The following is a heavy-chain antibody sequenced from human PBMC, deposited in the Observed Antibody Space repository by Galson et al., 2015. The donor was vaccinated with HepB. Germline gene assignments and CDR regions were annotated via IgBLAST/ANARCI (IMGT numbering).Heavy chain of an antibody. CDR3: VRVISVTGPSRRIFYYGMDV. J-gene: IGHJ6*02. V-gene: IGHV3-23*01. CDR1: GFDFSTHA. CDR2: ITGGGRT. Sequence: SLRLSCAASGFDFSTHAMSWVRQAPGKGLEWVSTITGGGRTNYAESVTGRFPISRDNSEDTVYLQMNSLRPEDTAVYYCVRVISVTGPSRRIFYYGMDVWGPGTTVTVSS. D-gene: IGHD1-14*01.